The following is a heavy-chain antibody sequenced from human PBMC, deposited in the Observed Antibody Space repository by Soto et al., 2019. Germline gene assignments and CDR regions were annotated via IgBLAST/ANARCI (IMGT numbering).Heavy chain of an antibody. J-gene: IGHJ4*02. V-gene: IGHV3-48*02. CDR2: ISSSSSTI. CDR1: GFTFSSYS. D-gene: IGHD3-22*01. Sequence: EVQLVESGGGLVQPGGSLRLSCAASGFTFSSYSMNWVRQAPGKGLEWVSYISSSSSTIYYADSVKGRFTISRDNAKNSLYTHINSLRDEDTAAYYCARDGFDSSGYRVSFDYWGQGTLVTVSS. CDR3: ARDGFDSSGYRVSFDY.